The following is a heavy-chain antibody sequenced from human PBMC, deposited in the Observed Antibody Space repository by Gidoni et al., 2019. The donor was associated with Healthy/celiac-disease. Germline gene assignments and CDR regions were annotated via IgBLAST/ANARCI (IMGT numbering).Heavy chain of an antibody. CDR1: GGSISSYY. J-gene: IGHJ5*02. D-gene: IGHD3-10*01. CDR2: IYYSGST. V-gene: IGHV4-59*01. CDR3: ARDGSGSYHHNWFDP. Sequence: QVQLQESGPGLVKPSETLSLTCTVSGGSISSYYWGWIRQPPGKGLEWIGYIYYSGSTNYNPSLKSRVTISVDTSKNQFSLKLSSVTAADTAVYYCARDGSGSYHHNWFDPWGQGTLVTVSS.